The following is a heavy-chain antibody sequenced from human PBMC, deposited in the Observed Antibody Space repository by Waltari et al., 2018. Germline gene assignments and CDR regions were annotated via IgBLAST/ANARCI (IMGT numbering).Heavy chain of an antibody. D-gene: IGHD2-8*02. Sequence: QVQLVQSGSELKKPGASVKVSCKASGYTFTSYAMNWVRQAPGQGLEWMGWITTNTGNPTYAQGFTGRFVLSLDTSVSTAYLQISSLKAEDTAVYYCAGYCTGGVCYNGYYYGMDVWGQGTTVTVSS. CDR3: AGYCTGGVCYNGYYYGMDV. J-gene: IGHJ6*02. V-gene: IGHV7-4-1*02. CDR2: ITTNTGNP. CDR1: GYTFTSYA.